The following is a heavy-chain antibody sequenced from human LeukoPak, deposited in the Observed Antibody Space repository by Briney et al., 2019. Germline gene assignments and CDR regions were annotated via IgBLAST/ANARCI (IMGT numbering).Heavy chain of an antibody. CDR3: ASRGAEFVSPPSMDV. Sequence: SETLSPTCTVSGGSISRSTDYWDWIRQPPGKGLEWIGSIYSGGSTYYNPSLKSRVTISEDTSKNQFSLNLSSVTAADTAVYYCASRGAEFVSPPSMDVWGKGTTVTISS. CDR1: GGSISRSTDY. J-gene: IGHJ6*04. V-gene: IGHV4-39*01. CDR2: IYSGGST. D-gene: IGHD3-10*01.